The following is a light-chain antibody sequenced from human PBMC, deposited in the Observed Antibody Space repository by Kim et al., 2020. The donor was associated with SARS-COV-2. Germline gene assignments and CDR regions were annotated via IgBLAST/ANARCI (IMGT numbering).Light chain of an antibody. CDR3: QQFNNYPIT. J-gene: IGKJ5*01. CDR2: DVS. V-gene: IGKV1D-13*01. CDR1: QGICTA. Sequence: AIQLTQSPSSLSASVGDRVTITCRASQGICTALAWYQQKPGKAPMLLIYDVSSLESGVPSRFSGSGYGTDFTLTISSLQPEDFATYYCQQFNNYPITFGQGTRLEIK.